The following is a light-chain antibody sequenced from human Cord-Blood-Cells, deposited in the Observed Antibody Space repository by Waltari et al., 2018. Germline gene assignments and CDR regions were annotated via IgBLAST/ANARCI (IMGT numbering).Light chain of an antibody. V-gene: IGLV2-14*01. CDR2: DVS. CDR1: RRHVGGYNY. CDR3: SSYTSSSTLV. J-gene: IGLJ3*02. Sequence: QSALTQPASVSGSPGQSITISCTGTRRHVGGYNYVSCYQQHPAKAPKLMIYDVSNRPSGVSNRFSGSKSGNTASLTISGLQAEDEADYYCSSYTSSSTLVFGGGTKLTVL.